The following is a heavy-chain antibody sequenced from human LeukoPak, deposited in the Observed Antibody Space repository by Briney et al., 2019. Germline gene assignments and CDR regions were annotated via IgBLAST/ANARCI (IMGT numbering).Heavy chain of an antibody. D-gene: IGHD5-12*01. J-gene: IGHJ4*02. CDR1: GFTFSSHW. CDR3: ARDARGYSGYGIMGV. Sequence: GGSLRLSCAASGFTFSSHWMSWVRQAPGKGLEWVANIKQDGSEKYYVDSVKGRFTISRDNAENSLYLQMNSLRAEDTAVYYCARDARGYSGYGIMGVWGQGTLVTVSS. CDR2: IKQDGSEK. V-gene: IGHV3-7*04.